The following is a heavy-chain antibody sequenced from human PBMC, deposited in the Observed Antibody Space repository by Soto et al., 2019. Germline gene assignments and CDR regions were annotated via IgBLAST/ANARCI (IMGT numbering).Heavy chain of an antibody. V-gene: IGHV3-23*01. CDR3: AKDSISYNGIYDVFDV. J-gene: IGHJ3*01. CDR2: IGGGDDI. Sequence: VQLLESGGGLVQPGGSLRLSCEASGFTFSNYAMAWVRQTPGEGPEWVSTIGGGDDIFYAESVQGRFIISRDDSRSTMYLQMDNLRVEDTAIYFCAKDSISYNGIYDVFDVWGQGTVVTVSS. CDR1: GFTFSNYA. D-gene: IGHD3-3*02.